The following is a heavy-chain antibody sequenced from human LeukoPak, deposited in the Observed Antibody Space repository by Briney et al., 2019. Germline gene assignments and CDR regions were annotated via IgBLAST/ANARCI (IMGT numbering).Heavy chain of an antibody. CDR1: GFTFSDYY. V-gene: IGHV3-11*06. J-gene: IGHJ6*03. CDR3: ARAADYYYMDV. Sequence: GGSLRLSCAASGFTFSDYYMSWIRQAPGKGLEWVSSISSSSSYIYYADSVKGRFTISRDNAKNSLYLQMNSLRAEDTAVYYCARAADYYYMDVWGKGTTVTVSS. CDR2: ISSSSSYI.